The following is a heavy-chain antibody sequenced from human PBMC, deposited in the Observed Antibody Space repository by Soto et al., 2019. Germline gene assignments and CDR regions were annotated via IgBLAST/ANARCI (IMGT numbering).Heavy chain of an antibody. Sequence: QLQLQESGPGLVKPSETLSLTCNVSGGSISSSRSYWAWFRQPPGKELEWIANIFYARNTYYNPSLKSPFTVSVDTSKNQLSLQVDSVTAADTAFYYCARQAAAPGIDLLFDPWGQGTLVTVSS. CDR2: IFYARNT. J-gene: IGHJ5*02. D-gene: IGHD6-13*01. V-gene: IGHV4-39*01. CDR3: ARQAAAPGIDLLFDP. CDR1: GGSISSSRSY.